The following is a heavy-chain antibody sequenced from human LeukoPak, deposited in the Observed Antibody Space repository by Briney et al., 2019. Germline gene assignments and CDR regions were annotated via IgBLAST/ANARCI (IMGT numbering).Heavy chain of an antibody. CDR2: INPSGGST. D-gene: IGHD7-27*01. J-gene: IGHJ4*01. CDR3: ARSPLGVASNWAFDY. V-gene: IGHV1-46*01. CDR1: GYTFTSHY. Sequence: ASVKVSCKASGYTFTSHYMHWVRQAPGQGLEWMGIINPSGGSTSYAQSFQGRVTMTRDTSTTTVYMELSSLRFEDTAVYYCARSPLGVASNWAFDYWGHGTLVTVSS.